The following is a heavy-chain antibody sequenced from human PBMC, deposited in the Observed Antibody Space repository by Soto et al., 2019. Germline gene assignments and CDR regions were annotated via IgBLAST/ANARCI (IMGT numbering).Heavy chain of an antibody. Sequence: VQLVESGGGVVQPGRSLRLSCAASGFTFSSYAMHWVRQAPGKGLEWVAVISYDGSNKYYADSVKGRFTISRDNSKNTLYLQMNSLRAEDTAVYYCAREWYSSGWYYFDYWGQGTLVTVSS. J-gene: IGHJ4*02. D-gene: IGHD6-19*01. CDR1: GFTFSSYA. CDR2: ISYDGSNK. V-gene: IGHV3-30-3*01. CDR3: AREWYSSGWYYFDY.